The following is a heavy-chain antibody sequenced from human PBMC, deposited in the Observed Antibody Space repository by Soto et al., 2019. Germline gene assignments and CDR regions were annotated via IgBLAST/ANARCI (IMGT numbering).Heavy chain of an antibody. Sequence: PGGSLRLSCAASGFTFSSYGMHWVRQAPGKGLEWVAVISYDGSNKYYADSVKGRFTISRDNSKNTLYLQMNSLRAEDTAVYYCAKDIATEKPNFDYWGQGTLVTVSS. J-gene: IGHJ4*02. CDR1: GFTFSSYG. CDR2: ISYDGSNK. CDR3: AKDIATEKPNFDY. D-gene: IGHD2-21*01. V-gene: IGHV3-30*18.